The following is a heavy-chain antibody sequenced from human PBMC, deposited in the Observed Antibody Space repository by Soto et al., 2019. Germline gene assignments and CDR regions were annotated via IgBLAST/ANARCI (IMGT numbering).Heavy chain of an antibody. J-gene: IGHJ4*02. CDR3: ARWSYDSSGYYKGALDY. V-gene: IGHV3-48*01. D-gene: IGHD3-22*01. CDR2: ISSSSSTI. CDR1: GFTFSTYS. Sequence: EVQLVESGGGLVQPGGSLRLSCAASGFTFSTYSMNWVRQAPGKGLEWVSYISSSSSTIYYADSVKGRFTNSRDNAKNSMSLQMNSLRAEDTAVYYCARWSYDSSGYYKGALDYWGQGTLVTVSS.